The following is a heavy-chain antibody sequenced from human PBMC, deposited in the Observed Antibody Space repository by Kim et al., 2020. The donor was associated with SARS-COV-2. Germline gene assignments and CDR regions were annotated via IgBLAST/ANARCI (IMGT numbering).Heavy chain of an antibody. CDR3: ARRGPNIRYSSSPRGEIYYYYYDMDV. J-gene: IGHJ6*03. D-gene: IGHD6-6*01. V-gene: IGHV4-34*01. CDR1: GGSFSGYY. Sequence: SETLSLTCAVYGGSFSGYYWSWIRQPPGKGLEWIGEINHSGSTNYNPSLKSRVTISVDTSKNQFSLKLSSVTAANTAVYYCARRGPNIRYSSSPRGEIYYYYYDMDVWGKGTTVTVSS. CDR2: INHSGST.